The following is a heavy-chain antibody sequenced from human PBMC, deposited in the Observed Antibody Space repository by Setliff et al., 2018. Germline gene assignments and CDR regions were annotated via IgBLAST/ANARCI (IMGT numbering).Heavy chain of an antibody. J-gene: IGHJ4*02. CDR1: GGSISGFY. CDR2: IYSGTST. V-gene: IGHV4-4*08. CDR3: ASLSPYNTGPPFDY. Sequence: SETLSLTCTVSGGSISGFYWSWIRQPPGGGLEWIGYIYSGTSTNINPSLKSRVTISLDTSKNHFSLNLRSVTAADTAVYYCASLSPYNTGPPFDYWGQGTLVTVSS. D-gene: IGHD2-8*02.